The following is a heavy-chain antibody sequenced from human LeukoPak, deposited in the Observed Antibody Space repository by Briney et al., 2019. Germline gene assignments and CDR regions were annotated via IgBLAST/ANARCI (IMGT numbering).Heavy chain of an antibody. D-gene: IGHD3-22*01. CDR3: ARNGDSSGYGY. CDR2: ISYDGSNK. V-gene: IGHV3-30-3*01. J-gene: IGHJ4*02. CDR1: GFTFSSYA. Sequence: GGSLRLPCAASGFTFSSYARHWVRQAPGKGLEWVAVISYDGSNKYYADSVKGRFTISRDNSKNTLYLQMNSLRAEDTAVYYCARNGDSSGYGYWGQGTLVTVSS.